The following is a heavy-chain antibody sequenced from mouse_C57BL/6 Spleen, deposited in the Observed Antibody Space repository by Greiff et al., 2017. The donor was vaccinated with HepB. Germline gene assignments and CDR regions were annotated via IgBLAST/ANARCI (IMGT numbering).Heavy chain of an antibody. CDR1: GYTFTSYW. CDR3: ARRDGSSDWYFDV. Sequence: QVQLKQPGAELVKPGASVKLSCKASGYTFTSYWMHWVKQRPGQGLEWIGMIHPNSGSTNYNEKFKSKATLTVDKSSSTAYMQLSSLTSEDSAVYYCARRDGSSDWYFDVWGTGTTVTVSS. CDR2: IHPNSGST. J-gene: IGHJ1*03. V-gene: IGHV1-64*01. D-gene: IGHD1-1*01.